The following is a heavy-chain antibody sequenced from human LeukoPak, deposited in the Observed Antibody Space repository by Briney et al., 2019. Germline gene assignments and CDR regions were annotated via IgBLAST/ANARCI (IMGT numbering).Heavy chain of an antibody. V-gene: IGHV4-59*11. CDR2: IYYSGST. Sequence: SETLSLTCTVSGGSIGSHYWSWMRQPPGKGLEWIGYIYYSGSTNYNPSLKSRVTISVDTSKNQFSLKLSSVTAADTAVYYCARDLGMEFDYWDQGTLVTVSS. D-gene: IGHD7-27*01. CDR3: ARDLGMEFDY. CDR1: GGSIGSHY. J-gene: IGHJ4*02.